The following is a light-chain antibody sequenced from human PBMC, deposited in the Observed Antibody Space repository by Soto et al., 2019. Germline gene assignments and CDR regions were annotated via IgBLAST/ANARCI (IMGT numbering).Light chain of an antibody. CDR2: DAS. CDR3: QQYNKRPLS. J-gene: IGKJ4*01. Sequence: EIVMTQSPATLSVSPGERATLSCRASQSVSSNFAWYQRKPGQAPRLLIYDASTRATGIPARFSGSGSGTEFTLTISSLQSEDFAVYYCQQYNKRPLSCGGGTKVEIK. V-gene: IGKV3-15*01. CDR1: QSVSSN.